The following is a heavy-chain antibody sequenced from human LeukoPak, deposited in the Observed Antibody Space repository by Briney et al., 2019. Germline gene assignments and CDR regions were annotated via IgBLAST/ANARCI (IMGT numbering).Heavy chain of an antibody. CDR2: INPNSGGT. J-gene: IGHJ3*02. D-gene: IGHD3-22*01. V-gene: IGHV1-2*02. CDR3: AKGYDSSGYQPDDAFDI. CDR1: GYTFTGYY. Sequence: GASVKVSCKASGYTFTGYYMHWVRQAPGQGLEWMGWINPNSGGTNYAQKFQGRVTMTRDTSINTAYMELSRLRSDDTAVYYCAKGYDSSGYQPDDAFDIWGQGTMVTVSS.